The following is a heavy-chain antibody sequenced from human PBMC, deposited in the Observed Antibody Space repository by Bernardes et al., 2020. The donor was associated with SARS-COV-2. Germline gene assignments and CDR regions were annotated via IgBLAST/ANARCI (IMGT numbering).Heavy chain of an antibody. CDR3: ARGKVQRFLEWSPLPRPPYNWFDP. J-gene: IGHJ5*02. D-gene: IGHD3-3*01. CDR2: INHSGST. CDR1: GGSFSGYY. Sequence: SETLSLTRAVYGGSFSGYYWSWIRQPPGKGLEWIGEINHSGSTNYNPSLKSRVTISVDTSKNQFSLKLSSVTAADTAVYYCARGKVQRFLEWSPLPRPPYNWFDPWGQGTLVTVSS. V-gene: IGHV4-34*01.